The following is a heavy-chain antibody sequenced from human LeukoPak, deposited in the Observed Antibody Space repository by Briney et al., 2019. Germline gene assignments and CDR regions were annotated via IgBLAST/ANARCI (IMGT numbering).Heavy chain of an antibody. CDR3: ASRPYFSGSGYFHYYMDV. CDR1: GYTFTSYD. J-gene: IGHJ6*03. V-gene: IGHV1-8*01. Sequence: ASVKVSCKSSGYTFTSYDINWVRQATGQGLEWMGWMNPNSGNTGYAQKFQGRVTMTRNTSISTAYMELSSLRSEDTAVYCCASRPYFSGSGYFHYYMDVWGKGTTVTVSS. D-gene: IGHD3-10*01. CDR2: MNPNSGNT.